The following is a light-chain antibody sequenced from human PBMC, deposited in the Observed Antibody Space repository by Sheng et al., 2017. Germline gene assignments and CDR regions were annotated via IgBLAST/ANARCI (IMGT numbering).Light chain of an antibody. CDR3: FSYAGSYTTYV. Sequence: QSALTQPRSVSGSPGQSVTISCTGTSSDVGGYNYVSWYQHHPGKAPKLMIYDVSKRPSGVPDRFSGSKSDNTASLTISGLQAEDEADYYCFSYAGSYTTYVFGTGTKVHRP. J-gene: IGLJ1*01. CDR1: SSDVGGYNY. V-gene: IGLV2-11*01. CDR2: DVS.